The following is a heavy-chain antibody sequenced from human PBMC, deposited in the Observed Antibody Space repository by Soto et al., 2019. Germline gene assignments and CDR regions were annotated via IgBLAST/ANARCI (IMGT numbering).Heavy chain of an antibody. J-gene: IGHJ5*02. V-gene: IGHV3-23*01. CDR1: GFTFSSYA. Sequence: GGSLRLSCAASGFTFSSYAMSWVRQAPGKGLEWVSAISGSGGSTYYADSVKGRFTISRDNSKNTLYLQMNSLRAEDTAVYYCAKVRTGYYINNWLAPWGQGTLVTVSS. CDR2: ISGSGGST. CDR3: AKVRTGYYINNWLAP. D-gene: IGHD3-9*01.